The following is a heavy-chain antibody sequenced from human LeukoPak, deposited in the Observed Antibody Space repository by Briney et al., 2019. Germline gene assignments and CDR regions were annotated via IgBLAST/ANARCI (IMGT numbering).Heavy chain of an antibody. V-gene: IGHV3-30*18. CDR1: GFTFSSYG. D-gene: IGHD2-15*01. J-gene: IGHJ4*02. Sequence: GGSLRLSCAASGFTFSSYGMHWVRQAPGKGLEWVAVISYDGSNKYYADSVKGRFTISRDNSKNTLYLQMNSLRAEDTAVYYCAKSPPADYFDYWGQGTLVTVSS. CDR3: AKSPPADYFDY. CDR2: ISYDGSNK.